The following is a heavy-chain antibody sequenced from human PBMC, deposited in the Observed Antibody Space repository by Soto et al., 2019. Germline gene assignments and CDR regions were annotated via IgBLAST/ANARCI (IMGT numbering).Heavy chain of an antibody. Sequence: PGESLKISGKGSGYSFTSYWISWVRQMPGKGLELMGRIDPSDSYTNYSPCFQGHVTISADKSISTAYLQWSSLKASDTAMYYCARPGIHYYDSSGPIGGGDAFDIWGQGTMVTVSS. V-gene: IGHV5-10-1*01. CDR1: GYSFTSYW. CDR2: IDPSDSYT. CDR3: ARPGIHYYDSSGPIGGGDAFDI. D-gene: IGHD3-22*01. J-gene: IGHJ3*02.